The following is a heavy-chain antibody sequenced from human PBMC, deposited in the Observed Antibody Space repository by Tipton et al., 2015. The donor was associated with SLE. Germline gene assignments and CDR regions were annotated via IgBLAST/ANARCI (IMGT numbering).Heavy chain of an antibody. V-gene: IGHV4-61*02. Sequence: TLSLTCTVSGGSISSGSYYWSWIRQPAGKGLEWIGRIYTSGSTNYNPSLKSRVTISVDTSKNQFSLKLSSVTAAYTAVYYCARGAGDEYYYYYMDVWGKGTTFTVSS. CDR3: ARGAGDEYYYYYMDV. CDR2: IYTSGST. CDR1: GGSISSGSYY. D-gene: IGHD7-27*01. J-gene: IGHJ6*03.